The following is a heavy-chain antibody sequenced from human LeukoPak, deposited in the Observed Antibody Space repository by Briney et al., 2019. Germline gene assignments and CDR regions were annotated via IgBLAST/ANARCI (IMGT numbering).Heavy chain of an antibody. D-gene: IGHD3-10*01. V-gene: IGHV3-53*01. CDR2: IYSGGST. CDR1: GFTVSSTY. J-gene: IGHJ4*02. CDR3: AKVATYYYGSGSYSDY. Sequence: GGSLRLSCAASGFTVSSTYMSWVRQAPGKGLEWVSVIYSGGSTYYADSVKGRFTISRDNSKNTLYLQMNSLRAEDTAVYYCAKVATYYYGSGSYSDYWGQGTLVTVSS.